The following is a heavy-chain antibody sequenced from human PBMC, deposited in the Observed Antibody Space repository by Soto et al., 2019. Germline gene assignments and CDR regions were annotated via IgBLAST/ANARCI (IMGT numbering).Heavy chain of an antibody. J-gene: IGHJ3*02. D-gene: IGHD6-25*01. CDR2: INPNSGST. CDR1: GYTFTGYY. Sequence: ASVKVSCKASGYTFTGYYMHWVRQAPGQGLEWMGRINPNSGSTSYSRKFQGRVTMTRDTSTSTVYMELSSLRSEDTAVYYCARNRASGLDIWGQGTMVTVSS. CDR3: ARNRASGLDI. V-gene: IGHV1-46*01.